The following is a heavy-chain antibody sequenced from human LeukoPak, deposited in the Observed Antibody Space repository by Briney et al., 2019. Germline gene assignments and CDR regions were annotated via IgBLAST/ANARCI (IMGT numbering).Heavy chain of an antibody. CDR1: GDSVSNNRAT. CDR2: TYYRSKWYN. Sequence: SQTLSLTCAISGDSVSNNRATWNWIRQSPSRGLELLGGTYYRSKWYNEYAVSVESRITINPDTSKNQFSLQLNSVTLGDTAVYYCAREYNYDSSGYCQFDYWGQGTLVTVSS. CDR3: AREYNYDSSGYCQFDY. D-gene: IGHD3-22*01. V-gene: IGHV6-1*01. J-gene: IGHJ4*02.